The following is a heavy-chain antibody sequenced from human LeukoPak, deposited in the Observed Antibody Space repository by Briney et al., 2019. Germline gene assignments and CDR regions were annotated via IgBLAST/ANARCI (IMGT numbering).Heavy chain of an antibody. CDR1: GFTFSSYA. D-gene: IGHD2-15*01. Sequence: GGSLRLSCAASGFTFSSYAMSWVRQAPGRGLEWVSAISGSGGSTYYADSVKGRFTISRDNSKNTLYLQMNSLRAEDTAVYYCAKDRPNIVVVVATGAFDIWGQGTMVTVSS. V-gene: IGHV3-23*01. CDR2: ISGSGGST. CDR3: AKDRPNIVVVVATGAFDI. J-gene: IGHJ3*02.